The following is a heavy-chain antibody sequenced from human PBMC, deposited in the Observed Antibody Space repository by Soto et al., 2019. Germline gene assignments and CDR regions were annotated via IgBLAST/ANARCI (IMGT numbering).Heavy chain of an antibody. CDR1: GLTFSSHA. CDR2: ISGSDGTT. Sequence: EVYLLESGGGLVQPGGSLRLSCAAAGLTFSSHAMSWVRQAPGKGVEWVSSISGSDGTTYYADSVKGRFTISRDKSKNMLYLQVNSLRAEDTAVYYCAKGGFWAALEYWGQGTLVTVSS. J-gene: IGHJ4*02. D-gene: IGHD3-16*01. V-gene: IGHV3-23*01. CDR3: AKGGFWAALEY.